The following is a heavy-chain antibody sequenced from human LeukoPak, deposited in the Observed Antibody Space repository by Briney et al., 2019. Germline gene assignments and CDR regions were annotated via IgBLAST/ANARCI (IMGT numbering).Heavy chain of an antibody. D-gene: IGHD6-19*01. J-gene: IGHJ4*02. CDR2: IKEDGSAE. V-gene: IGHV3-7*03. CDR1: GFTFSSYW. Sequence: GGSLRLSCAASGFTFSSYWMNWARQAPGKGLEWVAHIKEDGSAENYVDSVKGRFSISRDNAKNSLYLQMNSLRVEDTAVYYCVRDSGWFHFDYWGQGILVTVSP. CDR3: VRDSGWFHFDY.